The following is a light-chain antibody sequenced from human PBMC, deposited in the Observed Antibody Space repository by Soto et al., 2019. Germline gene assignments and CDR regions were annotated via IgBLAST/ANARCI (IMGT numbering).Light chain of an antibody. CDR3: SSKSSGSTPML. V-gene: IGLV2-14*01. J-gene: IGLJ3*02. Sequence: QSALTQPASVSGSPGQSITISCTGTSSDVGGYRFVSWYQHHPGEAPKLIIYEVSNRPSGVSSRFSGSKSGNTASLTSSGLQAEDESLYYCSSKSSGSTPMLFGGGTKVTVL. CDR2: EVS. CDR1: SSDVGGYRF.